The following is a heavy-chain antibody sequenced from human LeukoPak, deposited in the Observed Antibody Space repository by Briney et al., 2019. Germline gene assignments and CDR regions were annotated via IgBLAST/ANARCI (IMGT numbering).Heavy chain of an antibody. D-gene: IGHD3-9*01. CDR2: IYYSGST. J-gene: IGHJ5*02. CDR1: GGSISSSSYY. CDR3: ARDRGTILRYFDWPSSFDP. Sequence: SETLSLTCTVSGGSISSSSYYWGWIRQPPGKGLEWIGSIYYSGSTNYNPSLKSRVTMSVDTSKNQFSLKLSSVTAADTAVYYCARDRGTILRYFDWPSSFDPWGQGTLVTVSS. V-gene: IGHV4-39*07.